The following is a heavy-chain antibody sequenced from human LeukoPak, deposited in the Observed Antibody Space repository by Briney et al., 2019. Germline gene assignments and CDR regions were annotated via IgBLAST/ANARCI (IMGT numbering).Heavy chain of an antibody. D-gene: IGHD4-17*01. CDR2: INPSGGST. Sequence: ASVKVSCKASGYTFTSYYMHWVRQAPGQGLEWVGIINPSGGSTSYAQKFQGRVTMTRDMSTSTVYMELSSLRSEDTAVYYCARDLRPTGLPMTTVTTFPFPLGYWGQGTLVTVSS. J-gene: IGHJ4*02. V-gene: IGHV1-46*01. CDR1: GYTFTSYY. CDR3: ARDLRPTGLPMTTVTTFPFPLGY.